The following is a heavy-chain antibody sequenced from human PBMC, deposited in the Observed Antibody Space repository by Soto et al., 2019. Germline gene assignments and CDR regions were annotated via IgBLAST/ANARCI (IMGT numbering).Heavy chain of an antibody. CDR3: ARDSTHVWWPPMPNYYYYGMDV. CDR1: VFTFSSYS. J-gene: IGHJ6*02. D-gene: IGHD5-12*01. Sequence: PGWSLRLSCSASVFTFSSYSMNWFRQAPGKGLEWVSSISSSSSYIYYADSVKGRFTISRDNAKNSLYLQMNSLRAEDTAVYYCARDSTHVWWPPMPNYYYYGMDVWGQGTTVTVSS. V-gene: IGHV3-21*01. CDR2: ISSSSSYI.